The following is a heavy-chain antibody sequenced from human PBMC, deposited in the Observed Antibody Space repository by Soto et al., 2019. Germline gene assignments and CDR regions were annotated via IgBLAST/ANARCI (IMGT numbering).Heavy chain of an antibody. Sequence: ASVKVSCKASGYTFTSYAMHWVRQAPGQRLEWMGWINAGNGNTKYSQKFQGRVTITRDTSASTAYMELSSLRSEDTAVYYCARRGPSPTNYYYYMDVWGKGTTVTVSS. J-gene: IGHJ6*03. CDR3: ARRGPSPTNYYYYMDV. CDR2: INAGNGNT. CDR1: GYTFTSYA. V-gene: IGHV1-3*01. D-gene: IGHD3-16*01.